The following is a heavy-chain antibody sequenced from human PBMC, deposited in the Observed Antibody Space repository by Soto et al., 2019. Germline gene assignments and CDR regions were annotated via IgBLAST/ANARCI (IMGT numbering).Heavy chain of an antibody. J-gene: IGHJ6*02. CDR3: AKDKGRSLAGGMDV. V-gene: IGHV3-30*18. D-gene: IGHD6-19*01. Sequence: LRLSCAASGFTFSSYGMHWVRQAPGKGLEWVAIISYDGSNKYYGDSVKGRFTISRDNSKNTLYLQMNSLRAEDTAVYYCAKDKGRSLAGGMDVWGQGTTVTVSS. CDR1: GFTFSSYG. CDR2: ISYDGSNK.